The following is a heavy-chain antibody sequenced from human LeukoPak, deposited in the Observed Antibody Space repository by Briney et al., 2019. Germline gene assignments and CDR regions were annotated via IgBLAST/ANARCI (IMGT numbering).Heavy chain of an antibody. CDR1: GGSISSSSYY. D-gene: IGHD1-26*01. V-gene: IGHV4-39*01. J-gene: IGHJ5*02. Sequence: SETLSLTCTVSGGSISSSSYYWGWIRQPPGKGLEWIGSIYYSGSTYYNPSLKSRVTISVDTSKNQFSLKLSSVTAADTAVYYCTRLKWGDRFDPWGQGTLVTVSS. CDR2: IYYSGST. CDR3: TRLKWGDRFDP.